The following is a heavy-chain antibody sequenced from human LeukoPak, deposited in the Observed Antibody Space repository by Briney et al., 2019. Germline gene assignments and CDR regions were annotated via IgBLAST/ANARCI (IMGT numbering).Heavy chain of an antibody. CDR1: GFTFSTYA. D-gene: IGHD1-26*01. CDR3: AKDSGTYYKAFDY. CDR2: ISGTGGST. J-gene: IGHJ4*02. V-gene: IGHV3-23*01. Sequence: GGSLRLSCAASGFTFSTYAMSWVRKAPGKGLEWVSTISGTGGSTYYADSVKGRFTISRDNFKNTLYLQMNSLRAEDTAVYSCAKDSGTYYKAFDYWGRGTLVTVSS.